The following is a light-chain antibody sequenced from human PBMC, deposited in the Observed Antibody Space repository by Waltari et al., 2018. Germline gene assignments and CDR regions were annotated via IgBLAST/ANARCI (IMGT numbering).Light chain of an antibody. CDR1: FSSIGSNA. J-gene: IGLJ3*02. CDR3: AAWDDSLNGWV. Sequence: QSVLTQPPSASGTPGQRVTISCSGSFSSIGSNAVNWYQQLPGTAPKLLIYTNSQRPSVVPDRFSGSKSGTSASLVISGPQSEDEADYYCAAWDDSLNGWVFGGGTKLTVL. V-gene: IGLV1-44*01. CDR2: TNS.